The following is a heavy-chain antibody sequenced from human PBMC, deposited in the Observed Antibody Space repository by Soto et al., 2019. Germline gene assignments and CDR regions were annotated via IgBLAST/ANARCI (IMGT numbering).Heavy chain of an antibody. CDR2: IDPSDSYT. V-gene: IGHV5-10-1*01. D-gene: IGHD2-2*01. CDR1: GYSFTSYW. J-gene: IGHJ5*02. Sequence: PGESLKISCKGSGYSFTSYWISWVRQMPGKGLEWMGRIDPSDSYTNYSPSFQGHVTISADKSISTAYLQWSSLKASDTAMYYCARRNCSSTSCYAGGDWFDPWGQGTLVTVSS. CDR3: ARRNCSSTSCYAGGDWFDP.